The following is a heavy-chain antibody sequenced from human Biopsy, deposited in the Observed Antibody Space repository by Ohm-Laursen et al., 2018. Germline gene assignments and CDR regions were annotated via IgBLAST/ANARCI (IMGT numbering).Heavy chain of an antibody. D-gene: IGHD4-11*01. Sequence: SLRLSCAAPGFTFDEFAIHWVRQAPGRGLEWVAAINWNSDRLDYADSVKGRFTISRDNAKNTLYLQMNSLRAEDTAVYYCARGGFFAYSTFDYWGQGALVTVSS. J-gene: IGHJ4*02. V-gene: IGHV3-9*01. CDR1: GFTFDEFA. CDR3: ARGGFFAYSTFDY. CDR2: INWNSDRL.